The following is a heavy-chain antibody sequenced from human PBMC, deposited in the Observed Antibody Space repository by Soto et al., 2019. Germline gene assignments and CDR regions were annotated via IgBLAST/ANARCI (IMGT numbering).Heavy chain of an antibody. CDR1: GGSISSGDYY. V-gene: IGHV4-30-4*01. J-gene: IGHJ4*02. CDR3: ARDHED. CDR2: MYNSGIT. Sequence: PSETLSLTCTVSGGSISSGDYYWSWIRQPPGKGLEWIAYMYNSGITYYNPSLKSRVTISIDTSKNHFSLKLYSVTAADTAVYYCARDHEDWGQGKLVTVSS.